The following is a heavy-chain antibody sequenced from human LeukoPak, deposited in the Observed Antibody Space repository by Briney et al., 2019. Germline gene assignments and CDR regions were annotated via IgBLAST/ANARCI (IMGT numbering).Heavy chain of an antibody. CDR1: GGTFSSYA. CDR2: IIPIFGTA. CDR3: ARVLLELRDPDYYYYYIDV. Sequence: SVKVSCKASGGTFSSYAISWVRQAPGQGLEWMGGIIPIFGTANYAQKFQGRVTITTDESTSTAYMELSSLRSEDTAVYYCARVLLELRDPDYYYYYIDVWGKGTTVTVSS. J-gene: IGHJ6*03. D-gene: IGHD1-7*01. V-gene: IGHV1-69*05.